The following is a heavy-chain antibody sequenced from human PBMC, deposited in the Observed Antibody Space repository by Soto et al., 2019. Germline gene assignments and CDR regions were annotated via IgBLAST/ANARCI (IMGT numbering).Heavy chain of an antibody. V-gene: IGHV3-11*06. J-gene: IGHJ4*02. CDR1: GFTFTNYY. CDR3: ARGRSSPDY. Sequence: KAGESLRLSCAASGFTFTNYYMSWVRQAPGKGLEWVAYISSSSSYTNYADSVKGRFTISRDNAKNSLYLQMDSLGAEDTAVYYCARGRSSPDYWGQGTLVTVSS. CDR2: ISSSSSYT. D-gene: IGHD6-6*01.